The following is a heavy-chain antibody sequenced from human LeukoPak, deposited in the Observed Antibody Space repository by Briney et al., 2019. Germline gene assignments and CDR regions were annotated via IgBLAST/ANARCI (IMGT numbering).Heavy chain of an antibody. CDR3: ARDFWDSTGYYLDY. J-gene: IGHJ4*02. CDR1: GFTFDDHA. Sequence: GGSLRLSCAASGFTFDDHAMHWVRQAPGKGLEWASLITAYGDGTYYADSVKGRFTISRDNNKKSLFLQMDGLRPEDTAFYYCARDFWDSTGYYLDYWGQGTLVAVSS. D-gene: IGHD3-22*01. V-gene: IGHV3-43*02. CDR2: ITAYGDGT.